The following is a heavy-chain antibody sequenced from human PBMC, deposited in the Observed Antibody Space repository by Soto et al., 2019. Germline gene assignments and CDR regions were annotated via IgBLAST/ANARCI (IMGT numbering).Heavy chain of an antibody. CDR1: GFTFSDYS. D-gene: IGHD2-15*01. Sequence: EVQLLESGGGLVQPGGSLRLSCAASGFTFSDYSMSWVRQAPGKGLEWVSAIRVSGGSTYYADSVKGRFTISRDNSKNTHNLQMNHMSAEDTDLYYCEKDPSGGTWSGGFDYWGQGTLVTVSS. CDR3: EKDPSGGTWSGGFDY. J-gene: IGHJ4*02. CDR2: IRVSGGST. V-gene: IGHV3-23*01.